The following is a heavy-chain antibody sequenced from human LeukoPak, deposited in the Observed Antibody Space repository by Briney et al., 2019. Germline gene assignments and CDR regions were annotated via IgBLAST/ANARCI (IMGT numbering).Heavy chain of an antibody. CDR3: AKDSRRAAAGTEDY. D-gene: IGHD6-13*01. V-gene: IGHV3-23*01. Sequence: GGSLRLSCAASGFTFSSYAMSWVRQAPGKGLEWVPAISGSGGSTYYADSVKGRFTISRDNSKNTLYLQMNSLRAEDTAVYYCAKDSRRAAAGTEDYWGQGTLVTVSS. J-gene: IGHJ4*02. CDR1: GFTFSSYA. CDR2: ISGSGGST.